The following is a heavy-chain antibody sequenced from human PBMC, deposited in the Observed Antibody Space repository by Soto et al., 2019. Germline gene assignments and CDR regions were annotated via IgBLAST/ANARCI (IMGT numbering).Heavy chain of an antibody. J-gene: IGHJ6*02. CDR1: GGSISSGDYY. D-gene: IGHD6-6*01. CDR3: ARTRAARSKYYYYGMDV. CDR2: IYYSGST. V-gene: IGHV4-30-4*01. Sequence: QVQLQESGPGLVKPSQTLSLTCTVSGGSISSGDYYWSWIRQPPGKGLEWIGYIYYSGSTYYNPSLKSRVTISVDKSKNQFSLKLSSVTAADTAVYYCARTRAARSKYYYYGMDVWGQGTTVTVSS.